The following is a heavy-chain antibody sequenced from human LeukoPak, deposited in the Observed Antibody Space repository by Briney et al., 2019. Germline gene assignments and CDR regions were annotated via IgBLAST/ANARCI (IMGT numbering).Heavy chain of an antibody. Sequence: ASVKVPCTASGGTFSSYAISWVRQAPGQGLEWMGGIIPIFGTANYAQKFQGRVTITADKSTSTAYMELSSLRSEDTAVYYCASVGSGSSHFDYWGQGTLVTVSS. J-gene: IGHJ4*02. CDR3: ASVGSGSSHFDY. CDR1: GGTFSSYA. V-gene: IGHV1-69*06. CDR2: IIPIFGTA. D-gene: IGHD3-10*01.